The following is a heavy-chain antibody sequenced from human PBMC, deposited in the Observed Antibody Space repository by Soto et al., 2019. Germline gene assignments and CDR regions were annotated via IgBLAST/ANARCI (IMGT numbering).Heavy chain of an antibody. CDR3: AREGGDIVQVPSY. V-gene: IGHV4-30-4*01. D-gene: IGHD2-15*01. J-gene: IGHJ4*02. CDR2: IYYNGDT. Sequence: QVRLQESGPKLVRPSQTLSLTCSVSGVSINRGDYYWSWIRQSPGRGLEWIGSIYYNGDTNYNPSLGSRVTMSVDTSKNQFLLDLQSVVAADTAVYFCAREGGDIVQVPSYWGQGTLITVSS. CDR1: GVSINRGDYY.